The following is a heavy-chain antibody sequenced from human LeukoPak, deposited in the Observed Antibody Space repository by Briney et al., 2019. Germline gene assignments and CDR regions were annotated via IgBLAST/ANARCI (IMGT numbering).Heavy chain of an antibody. D-gene: IGHD3-3*01. V-gene: IGHV3-23*01. J-gene: IGHJ4*02. CDR2: VSGSGDRM. Sequence: QSGGSLRLSCAASGFTSSSYALNWVRQAPGKGLEWVATVSGSGDRMYHADSVKGRFTISRDNTMNSLYLQMSSLRAEDTAVYYCATDRGWRTSGYYLYYFEYWGQGTLVTFSS. CDR3: ATDRGWRTSGYYLYYFEY. CDR1: GFTSSSYA.